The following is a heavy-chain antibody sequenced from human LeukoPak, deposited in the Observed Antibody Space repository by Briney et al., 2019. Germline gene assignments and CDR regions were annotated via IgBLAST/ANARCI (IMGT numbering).Heavy chain of an antibody. Sequence: GESLKISCKGSGYSFTSYWIGWVRQMPGKGLEWMGIIYPGDSDTRYSPSFQGQVTISADKSISTAYLQWSSLKASDTAMYYCARDSCSGGSCLIDAFDIWGQGTMVTVSS. J-gene: IGHJ3*02. V-gene: IGHV5-51*01. CDR2: IYPGDSDT. CDR1: GYSFTSYW. D-gene: IGHD2-15*01. CDR3: ARDSCSGGSCLIDAFDI.